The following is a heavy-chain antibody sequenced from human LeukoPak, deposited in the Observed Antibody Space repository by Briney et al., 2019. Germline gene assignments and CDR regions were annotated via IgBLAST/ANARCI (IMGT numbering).Heavy chain of an antibody. D-gene: IGHD3-16*01. CDR3: AKGDKMLTWRRTYNRFDP. V-gene: IGHV3-30*02. CDR2: IRYDGSNK. J-gene: IGHJ5*02. CDR1: AFTFSRYG. Sequence: PGGSLRLSCAASAFTFSRYGMHWVRQAPGKGLEWVAFIRYDGSNKYYADSVKGRFTISRDNSKDTLYLQMNSLRAEDTAVYFCAKGDKMLTWRRTYNRFDPWGQGTLVTVSS.